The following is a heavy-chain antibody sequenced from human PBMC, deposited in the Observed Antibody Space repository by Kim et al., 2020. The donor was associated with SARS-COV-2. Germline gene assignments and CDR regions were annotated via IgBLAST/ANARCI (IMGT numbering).Heavy chain of an antibody. CDR3: ARLGPVTANYYYGMDV. D-gene: IGHD2-21*02. V-gene: IGHV3-53*01. Sequence: SVGAHFTIARDKSRNTVYLQMNSLRAEDTAVYYCARLGPVTANYYYGMDVWGQGTTVTVSS. J-gene: IGHJ6*02.